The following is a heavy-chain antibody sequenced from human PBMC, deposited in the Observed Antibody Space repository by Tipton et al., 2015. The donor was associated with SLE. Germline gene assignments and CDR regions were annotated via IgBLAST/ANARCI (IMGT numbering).Heavy chain of an antibody. D-gene: IGHD5-12*01. J-gene: IGHJ6*03. CDR2: IFPNGGT. V-gene: IGHV4-61*02. CDR1: GGSISSGSYY. CDR3: ARGGHKANFYYMDV. Sequence: TLSLTCTVSGGSISSGSYYWSWIRQPAGKALEWIGRIFPNGGTDYNPSLKSRVTISVDTSKNQFSLKLSSVTAADTAVYYCARGGHKANFYYMDVWGKGTTVTVSS.